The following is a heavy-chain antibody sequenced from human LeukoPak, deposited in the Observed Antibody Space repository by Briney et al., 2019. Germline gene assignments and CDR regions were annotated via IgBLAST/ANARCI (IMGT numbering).Heavy chain of an antibody. CDR2: ISDDGNNK. V-gene: IGHV3-30*18. CDR3: AKVRITMIGGIIAGGYYMDV. D-gene: IGHD3-10*01. Sequence: GGSLRLSCAAAGFTFSAYGMHWVRQAPGKGLEWVGFISDDGNNKNYADSVKGRFTISRDNSMNTVYVQLNSLRAEDTAIYYCAKVRITMIGGIIAGGYYMDVWGKGTTVTVSS. J-gene: IGHJ6*03. CDR1: GFTFSAYG.